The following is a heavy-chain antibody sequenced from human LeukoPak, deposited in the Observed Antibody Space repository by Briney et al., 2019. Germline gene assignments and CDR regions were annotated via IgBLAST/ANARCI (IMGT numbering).Heavy chain of an antibody. Sequence: SETLSLTCTVSGGSINIYYWSWVRQPAGQGVEWIGRIYTATGGTNYKHSLKRRVTISVDTSKNQFSLKFNSVTAADTAVYYCASMAPYGDYLFDYWGQGTLVTVSS. J-gene: IGHJ4*02. CDR3: ASMAPYGDYLFDY. V-gene: IGHV4-4*07. CDR1: GGSINIYY. CDR2: IYTATGGT. D-gene: IGHD4-17*01.